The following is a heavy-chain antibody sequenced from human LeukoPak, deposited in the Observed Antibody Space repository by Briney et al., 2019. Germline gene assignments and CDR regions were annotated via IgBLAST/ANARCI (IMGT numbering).Heavy chain of an antibody. CDR2: IYYSGST. CDR3: ARSSGYYSGFDY. CDR1: GGSISSGGYY. D-gene: IGHD3-22*01. V-gene: IGHV4-31*03. Sequence: SETLSLTCTVSGGSISSGGYYWSWIRQHPGKGLEWNGYIYYSGSTYYNPSLKSRVTISVDTSKNQFSLKLSSVTAADTAVYYCARSSGYYSGFDYWGQGTLVTVSS. J-gene: IGHJ4*02.